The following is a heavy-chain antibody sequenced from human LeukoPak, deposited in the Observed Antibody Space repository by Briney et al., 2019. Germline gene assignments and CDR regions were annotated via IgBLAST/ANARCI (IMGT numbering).Heavy chain of an antibody. D-gene: IGHD2-15*01. J-gene: IGHJ4*02. Sequence: GGSLRLSCAASGFIVSSNYMTWIRQAPGKGLEWVSGSIGSGGSAFYADSVKGRFSISRDTSKNTLFLHMNNLRAEDTAVYYCAREFGSSRYFDYWGQGIPVTVSS. CDR2: IGSGGSA. CDR3: AREFGSSRYFDY. CDR1: GFIVSSNY. V-gene: IGHV3-53*01.